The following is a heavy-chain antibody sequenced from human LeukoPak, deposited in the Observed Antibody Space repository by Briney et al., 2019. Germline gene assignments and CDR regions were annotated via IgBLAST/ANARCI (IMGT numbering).Heavy chain of an antibody. CDR3: AKDTNYGGNSGYFDL. J-gene: IGHJ2*01. V-gene: IGHV3-9*01. CDR1: GFTFSSYA. Sequence: GGSLRLSCAASGFTFSSYAMHWVRQAPGKGLEWVSGISWNSGSIGYADSVKGRFTISRDNAKNSLYLQMNSLRAEDTALYYCAKDTNYGGNSGYFDLWGRGTLVTVSS. CDR2: ISWNSGSI. D-gene: IGHD4-23*01.